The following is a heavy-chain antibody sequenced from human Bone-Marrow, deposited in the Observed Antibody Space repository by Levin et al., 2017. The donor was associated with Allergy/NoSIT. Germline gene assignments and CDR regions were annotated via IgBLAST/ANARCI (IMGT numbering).Heavy chain of an antibody. CDR2: IYPDDSDT. D-gene: IGHD6-13*01. CDR3: ARHRAIAAAVPDQYDVYDLDV. CDR1: GYSFTDYW. J-gene: IGHJ6*02. V-gene: IGHV5-51*01. Sequence: GESLKISCKGSGYSFTDYWIVWVRQMPGKGLEWMGVIYPDDSDTRHSPSFQGQVIISADESTNTAYLQWGSLKASDTAIYYCARHRAIAAAVPDQYDVYDLDVWGQGTTVTVSS.